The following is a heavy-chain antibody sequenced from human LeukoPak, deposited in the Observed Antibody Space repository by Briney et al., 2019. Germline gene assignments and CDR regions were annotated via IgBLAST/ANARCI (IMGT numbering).Heavy chain of an antibody. Sequence: SVKVSCKTSGGTFSSYAISWVRQAPGQGLEWMGGIIPIFGSAKYAQNFQGRVMITADESTTSAYMELSNLTSEDTAVYYCARANQLGRFDYWGQGTLVTVSS. CDR2: IIPIFGSA. CDR1: GGTFSSYA. D-gene: IGHD7-27*01. CDR3: ARANQLGRFDY. V-gene: IGHV1-69*13. J-gene: IGHJ4*02.